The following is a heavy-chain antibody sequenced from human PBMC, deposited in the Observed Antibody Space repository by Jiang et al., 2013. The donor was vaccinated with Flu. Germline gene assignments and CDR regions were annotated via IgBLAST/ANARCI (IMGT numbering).Heavy chain of an antibody. V-gene: IGHV1-3*01. CDR3: ARGRGAVTTVPIPDY. Sequence: SGAEVKKPGASVKVSCKASGYTFTSYAMHWVRQAPGQRLEWMGWINAGNGNTKYSQKFQGRVTITRDTSASTAYMELSSLRSEDTAVYYCARGRGAVTTVPIPDYWGQGTLVTVSS. CDR1: GYTFTSYA. J-gene: IGHJ4*02. D-gene: IGHD4-17*01. CDR2: INAGNGNT.